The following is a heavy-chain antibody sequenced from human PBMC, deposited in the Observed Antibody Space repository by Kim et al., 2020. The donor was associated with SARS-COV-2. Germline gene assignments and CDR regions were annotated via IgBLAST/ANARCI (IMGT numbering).Heavy chain of an antibody. D-gene: IGHD3-22*01. V-gene: IGHV3-23*01. J-gene: IGHJ4*02. CDR3: AGDTYYYVSSGYYYGH. CDR2: ISGSGGST. Sequence: GGSLRLSCAASGFTFSSYAMSWVRQAPGKGLEWVSAISGSGGSTYYADSVKGRFTISRDNSKNTLYLQMNSLRAEDTAVYYCAGDTYYYVSSGYYYGHWGQGTLVNVSS. CDR1: GFTFSSYA.